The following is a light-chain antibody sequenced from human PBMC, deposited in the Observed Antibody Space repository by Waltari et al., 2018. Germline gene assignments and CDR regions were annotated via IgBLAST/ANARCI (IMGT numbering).Light chain of an antibody. CDR2: YVS. CDR1: NIGSYS. V-gene: IGLV3-21*04. CDR3: QVWHAALDPGV. J-gene: IGLJ1*01. Sequence: SYVLTQPPSVSVAPGETARIPCGGDNIGSYSVHWYQQQPRQAPVLVIRYVSDRPSWIPERFSCSNSANTATLTISRVEAGDEANYYCQVWHAALDPGVFGTGTEVTV.